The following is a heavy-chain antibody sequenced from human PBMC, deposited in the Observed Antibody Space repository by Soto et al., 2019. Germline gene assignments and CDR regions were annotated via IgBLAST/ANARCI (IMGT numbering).Heavy chain of an antibody. J-gene: IGHJ6*02. CDR3: ARGNYDFWSGYCHGMDV. CDR1: GGSFSGYY. Sequence: PSETLSLTCAVYGGSFSGYYWSWIRQPPGKGLEWIGEINHSGSTNYNPSLKSRVTISVDTSKNQFSLKLSSVTAADTAVYYCARGNYDFWSGYCHGMDVWGQGTTVPSP. D-gene: IGHD3-3*01. V-gene: IGHV4-34*01. CDR2: INHSGST.